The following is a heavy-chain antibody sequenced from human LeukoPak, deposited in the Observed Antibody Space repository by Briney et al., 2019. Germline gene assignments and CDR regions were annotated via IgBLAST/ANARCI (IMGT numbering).Heavy chain of an antibody. CDR1: GYTFTSYG. D-gene: IGHD3-22*01. J-gene: IGHJ4*02. CDR3: AIRDSSGYLLFDY. V-gene: IGHV1-18*01. Sequence: ASVKVSCKASGYTFTSYGISWVRQPPGQGLEWMGWISAYNGNTNYAQKLQGRVTMTRNTSISTAYMELRSLRSDDTAVYYCAIRDSSGYLLFDYWGQGTLVTVSS. CDR2: ISAYNGNT.